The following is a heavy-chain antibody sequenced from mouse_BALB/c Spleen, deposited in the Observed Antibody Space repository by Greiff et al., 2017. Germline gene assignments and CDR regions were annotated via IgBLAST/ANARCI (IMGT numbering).Heavy chain of an antibody. CDR2: ISYSGST. CDR1: GYSITSDYA. Sequence: EVQLQESGPGLVKPSQSLSLTCTVTGYSITSDYAWNWIRQFPGNKLEWMGYISYSGSTSYNPSLKSRISITRDTSKNQFFLQLNSVTTEDTATYYCARSYYGSGYAMDYWGQGTSVTVSS. V-gene: IGHV3-2*02. D-gene: IGHD1-1*01. J-gene: IGHJ4*01. CDR3: ARSYYGSGYAMDY.